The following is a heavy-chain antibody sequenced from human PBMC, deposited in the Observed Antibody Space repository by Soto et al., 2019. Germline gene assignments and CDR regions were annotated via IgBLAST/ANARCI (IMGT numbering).Heavy chain of an antibody. Sequence: EVQLLESGGGLVQPGGSLRLSCAASGFTFSSYAMSWVRQAPGKGLEWVSGISGRGGSTYYADSVKGRITISRDNSKNTLYLQMNSLRAEDTAVYYCAKGPLYGDYVSGWGQGTLVTVSS. CDR3: AKGPLYGDYVSG. D-gene: IGHD4-17*01. CDR1: GFTFSSYA. CDR2: ISGRGGST. J-gene: IGHJ4*02. V-gene: IGHV3-23*01.